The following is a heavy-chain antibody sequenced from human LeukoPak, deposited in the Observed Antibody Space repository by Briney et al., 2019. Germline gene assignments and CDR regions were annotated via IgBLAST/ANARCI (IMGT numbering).Heavy chain of an antibody. J-gene: IGHJ4*02. D-gene: IGHD3-16*01. CDR2: IYHSGST. CDR1: GGSISSGGYY. V-gene: IGHV4-30-2*01. Sequence: PSETLSLTCTVSGGSISSGGYYWSWIRQPPGKGLEWIGYIYHSGSTYYNSSLKSRVTISVDRSKNQFSLKLSSVTAADTAVYYCARNEKQYVQRYWGQGTLVTVSS. CDR3: ARNEKQYVQRY.